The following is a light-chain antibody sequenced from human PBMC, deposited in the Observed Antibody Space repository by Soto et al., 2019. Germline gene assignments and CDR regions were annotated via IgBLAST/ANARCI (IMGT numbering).Light chain of an antibody. CDR2: GAS. J-gene: IGKJ5*01. Sequence: EFVLTQSPGTLSLSPGERATLSCRASQTVRNNYLAWYQQKPGQAPRLLIYGASSRATGIPDRFSGSGSGTDFTLTISRLEPEDFAVFYCQHYDSLPITFGPGTRREIK. CDR1: QTVRNNY. CDR3: QHYDSLPIT. V-gene: IGKV3-20*01.